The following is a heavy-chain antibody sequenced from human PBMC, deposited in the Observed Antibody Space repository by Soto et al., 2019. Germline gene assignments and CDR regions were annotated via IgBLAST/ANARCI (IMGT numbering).Heavy chain of an antibody. Sequence: QVQLVQSGAEVKKPGASVKVSCKASGYTFTNSGISWVRQAPGQGLEWMGWISAYNGNTNYAQKLQGRVTMTTDTSTSTAYMELRSLRSADTAVYYCARASRGYSYEAAFDYWGQGTLVTVSS. CDR3: ARASRGYSYEAAFDY. J-gene: IGHJ4*02. CDR1: GYTFTNSG. D-gene: IGHD5-18*01. CDR2: ISAYNGNT. V-gene: IGHV1-18*01.